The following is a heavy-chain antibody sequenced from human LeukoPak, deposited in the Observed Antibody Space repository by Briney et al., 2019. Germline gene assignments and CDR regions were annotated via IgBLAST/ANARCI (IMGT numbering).Heavy chain of an antibody. Sequence: SVKVSCKASGGTFSSYAISWVRQAPGQGLEWMEGIIPIFGTANYAQKFQGRVTITADKSTSTAYMELSSLRSEDTAVYYCARDLTDYDSSGYYFYWGQGTLVTVSS. D-gene: IGHD3-22*01. CDR1: GGTFSSYA. V-gene: IGHV1-69*06. J-gene: IGHJ4*02. CDR2: IIPIFGTA. CDR3: ARDLTDYDSSGYYFY.